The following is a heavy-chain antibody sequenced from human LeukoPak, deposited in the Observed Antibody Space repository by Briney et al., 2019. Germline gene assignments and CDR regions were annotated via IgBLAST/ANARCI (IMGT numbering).Heavy chain of an antibody. D-gene: IGHD3-16*02. Sequence: MPGGSLRLSCVGSGFTFSSHGMNWVRQAPGKGGLEWVSSIGFTTSYIYYADSVKGRFTISRDNAKNSLYLQMNSLRAEDTAVYYCARAHIVGFDHYYYLDVWGRGTTVTVSS. CDR3: ARAHIVGFDHYYYLDV. CDR1: GFTFSSHG. J-gene: IGHJ6*03. CDR2: IGFTTSYI. V-gene: IGHV3-21*01.